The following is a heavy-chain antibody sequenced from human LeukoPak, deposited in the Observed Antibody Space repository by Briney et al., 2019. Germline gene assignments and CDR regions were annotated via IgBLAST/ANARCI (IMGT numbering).Heavy chain of an antibody. CDR3: ASYYCSSGSCYFDH. V-gene: IGHV3-53*01. CDR1: GFIAGYNY. D-gene: IGHD2-15*01. CDR2: IYRGDT. Sequence: GGSLRLSCEAPGFIAGYNYMSWVRQAPGKGLEWVSVIYRGDTYYADSVKGRFTISRDDSKNTVFLQMNNLRVEDTAEYFCASYYCSSGSCYFDHWGQGTLVTVSS. J-gene: IGHJ4*02.